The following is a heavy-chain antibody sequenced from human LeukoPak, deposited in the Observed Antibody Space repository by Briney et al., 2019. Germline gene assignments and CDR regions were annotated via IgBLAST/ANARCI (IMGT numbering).Heavy chain of an antibody. Sequence: GESLKISCQVSGYSLNSYWIGWVRQMPGKGLEWMGIIYPGDSDTRYSPSFQGQVTISADKSISTAYLQWSSLKASDTAMYYCARRTAYYYDSSGYYTFDYWGQGTLVTVSS. J-gene: IGHJ4*02. CDR3: ARRTAYYYDSSGYYTFDY. V-gene: IGHV5-51*01. CDR1: GYSLNSYW. D-gene: IGHD3-22*01. CDR2: IYPGDSDT.